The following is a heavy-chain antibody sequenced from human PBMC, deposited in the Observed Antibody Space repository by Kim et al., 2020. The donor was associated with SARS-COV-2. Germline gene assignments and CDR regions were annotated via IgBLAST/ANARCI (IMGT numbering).Heavy chain of an antibody. J-gene: IGHJ4*02. Sequence: SVKVSCKASGGSFANYAISWVRQAPGQGLEWVGRIIPVLGITNYAQKLQDRITITADRSTTTAYMELSSLRSEDTAVYFCARDQSIYQRPFDGSSAYSDLGNWGQGTQVSVSS. CDR3: ARDQSIYQRPFDGSSAYSDLGN. V-gene: IGHV1-69*04. CDR2: IIPVLGIT. D-gene: IGHD3-22*01. CDR1: GGSFANYA.